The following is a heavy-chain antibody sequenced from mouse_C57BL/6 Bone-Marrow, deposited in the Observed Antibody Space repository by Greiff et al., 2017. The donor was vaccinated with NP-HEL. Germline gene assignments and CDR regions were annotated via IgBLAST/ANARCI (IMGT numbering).Heavy chain of an antibody. CDR2: IYPGDGDT. D-gene: IGHD1-1*01. Sequence: QVQLKESGPELVKPGASVKISCKASGYAFSSSWMNWVKQRPGKGLEWIGRIYPGDGDTNYNGMFKGKATLTADKSSSKAYMQLSSLTSEDSAVYFCARSGTTVGSVRRYFDCWGQGTTLTVSS. J-gene: IGHJ2*01. V-gene: IGHV1-82*01. CDR3: ARSGTTVGSVRRYFDC. CDR1: GYAFSSSW.